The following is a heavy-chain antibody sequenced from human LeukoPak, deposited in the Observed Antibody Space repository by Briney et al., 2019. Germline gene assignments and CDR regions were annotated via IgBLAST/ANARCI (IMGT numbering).Heavy chain of an antibody. Sequence: SETLSLTCAVYGGSFGTYYWSWIRQSPGKGLEWIAEINHRGDTNYNPSVKSRVTISVDTSKNQFSLKVRSLTAADTAVYYCARGPTISETGYFDFWGQGTLVTVSS. D-gene: IGHD1-1*01. CDR2: INHRGDT. V-gene: IGHV4-34*01. CDR1: GGSFGTYY. J-gene: IGHJ4*03. CDR3: ARGPTISETGYFDF.